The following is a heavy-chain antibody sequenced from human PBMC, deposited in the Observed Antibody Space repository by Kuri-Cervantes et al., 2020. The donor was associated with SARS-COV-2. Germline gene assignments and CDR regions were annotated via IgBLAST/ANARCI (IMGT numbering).Heavy chain of an antibody. CDR1: GGTFSSYA. V-gene: IGHV1-69*10. CDR3: AREHTAMVNAVSFDI. Sequence: SVKVSCKASGGTFSSYAISWVRQAPGQGLEWMGGIIPILGIANYAQKFQGGVTITADKSTSTAYMELSSLRSEDTAVYYCAREHTAMVNAVSFDIWGQGTMVTVSS. D-gene: IGHD5-18*01. CDR2: IIPILGIA. J-gene: IGHJ3*02.